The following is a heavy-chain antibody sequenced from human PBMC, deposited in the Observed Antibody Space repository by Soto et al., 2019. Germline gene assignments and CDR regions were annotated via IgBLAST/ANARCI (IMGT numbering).Heavy chain of an antibody. CDR2: ISYSGNT. J-gene: IGHJ4*02. CDR1: GDSTSNYY. D-gene: IGHD2-15*01. V-gene: IGHV4-59*01. Sequence: PSETLSLTCIISGDSTSNYYWSWIRQSPGKGLEWIGYISYSGNTNYNPSLKSRVTISVDTSKDQLSLKVTSVTAADTAMYYRACLRGKRGSPIDYWGQGTQVTVSS. CDR3: ACLRGKRGSPIDY.